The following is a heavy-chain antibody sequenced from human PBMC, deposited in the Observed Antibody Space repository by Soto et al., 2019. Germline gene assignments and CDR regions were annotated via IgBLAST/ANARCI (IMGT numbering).Heavy chain of an antibody. V-gene: IGHV3-7*05. J-gene: IGHJ3*02. CDR2: IKQDGSEK. Sequence: PGGSLRLSCAASGFTFSSYWMSWARQAPGKGLEWVANIKQDGSEKYYVDSVKGRFTTSRDNAKNSLYLQMNSLRAEDTAVYYCARDGRDYDFWSGYYLGAFDIWGQGTMVTVSS. CDR3: ARDGRDYDFWSGYYLGAFDI. D-gene: IGHD3-3*01. CDR1: GFTFSSYW.